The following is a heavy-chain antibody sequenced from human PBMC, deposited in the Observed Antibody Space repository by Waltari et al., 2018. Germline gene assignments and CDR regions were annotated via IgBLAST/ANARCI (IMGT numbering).Heavy chain of an antibody. CDR1: GFTFSSYG. D-gene: IGHD3-22*01. J-gene: IGHJ4*02. CDR2: IRYDGSNK. Sequence: QVQLVESGGGVVQPGGSLRLSCAASGFTFSSYGMHWVRQAPGKGLEWVAFIRYDGSNKYYADSVKGRFTISRDNSKNTLYLQMNSLRAEDTAVYYCAKIGTMIVEDYWGQGTLVTVSS. V-gene: IGHV3-30*02. CDR3: AKIGTMIVEDY.